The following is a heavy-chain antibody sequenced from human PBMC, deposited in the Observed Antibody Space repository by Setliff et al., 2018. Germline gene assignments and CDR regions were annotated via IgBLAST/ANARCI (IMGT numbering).Heavy chain of an antibody. CDR1: GYTFTNYA. Sequence: GPSVKVSCKASGYTFTNYAMTWMRQAPGQGLEYMGWINTNTGNPIYAQGFTGRFVFSLDTSVSTAYLQISSLKSEDTAVYYCARGSRFGTIVYKGDYYMDVWGKGTTVTVSS. V-gene: IGHV7-4-1*02. J-gene: IGHJ6*03. CDR3: ARGSRFGTIVYKGDYYMDV. D-gene: IGHD3-10*01. CDR2: INTNTGNP.